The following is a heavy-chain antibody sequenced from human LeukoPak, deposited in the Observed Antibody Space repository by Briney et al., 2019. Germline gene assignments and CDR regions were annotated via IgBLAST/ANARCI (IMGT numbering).Heavy chain of an antibody. J-gene: IGHJ4*02. CDR2: ISSSSSTI. D-gene: IGHD3-22*01. Sequence: PGGSLRLSCAVSGFTFSSYGMTWVRQAPGKGLEWVSYISSSSSTIYYADSVKGRFTISRDNAKNSLYLQMNNLRDEGTAVYYCARDSVEYYYDSSGYYVDYWGQGTLVTVSS. CDR3: ARDSVEYYYDSSGYYVDY. V-gene: IGHV3-48*02. CDR1: GFTFSSYG.